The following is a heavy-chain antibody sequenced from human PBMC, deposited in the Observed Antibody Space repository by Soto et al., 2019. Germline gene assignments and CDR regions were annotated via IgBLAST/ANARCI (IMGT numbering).Heavy chain of an antibody. CDR1: GFTVSRNY. J-gene: IGHJ4*02. Sequence: EVQLVESGGGLVQPGGSLRLSCAGSGFTVSRNYMTWLRQTPGKGLEWVSVIYAGGTTYYADSVKGRFMISRDISSNTLSLQMDNLRVEDTAVYYCARGIHSESMYLSLAAYWGQGIVVAVSS. CDR2: IYAGGTT. CDR3: ARGIHSESMYLSLAAY. D-gene: IGHD6-13*01. V-gene: IGHV3-66*01.